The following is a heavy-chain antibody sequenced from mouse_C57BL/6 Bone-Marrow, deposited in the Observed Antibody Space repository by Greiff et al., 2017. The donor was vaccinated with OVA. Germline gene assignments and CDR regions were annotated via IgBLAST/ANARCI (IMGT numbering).Heavy chain of an antibody. CDR1: GFSLTSYG. V-gene: IGHV2-2*01. Sequence: QVQLQQSGPGLVQPSQSLSITCTVSGFSLTSYGVHWVRQSPGKGLEWLGVIWRGGSTDYNAAFISRLSISKDNSKSQVFFKMNSMQADDTAIYYCARNGGYYPYYAMDYWGQGTSVTVSS. J-gene: IGHJ4*01. CDR2: IWRGGST. CDR3: ARNGGYYPYYAMDY. D-gene: IGHD2-3*01.